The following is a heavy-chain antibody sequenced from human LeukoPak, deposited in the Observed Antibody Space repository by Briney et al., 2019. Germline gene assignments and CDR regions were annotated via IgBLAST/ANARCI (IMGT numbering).Heavy chain of an antibody. CDR3: ARGSTIFGVVIYYFDY. CDR1: GYTFTGYY. J-gene: IGHJ4*02. V-gene: IGHV1-2*02. Sequence: ASVKVSCKASGYTFTGYYMHWVRQAPGQGPEWMGWINPNSGGTNYAQKFQGRVTMTRDTSISTAYMELSRLRSDDTAVYYCARGSTIFGVVIYYFDYWGQGTLVTVSS. D-gene: IGHD3-3*01. CDR2: INPNSGGT.